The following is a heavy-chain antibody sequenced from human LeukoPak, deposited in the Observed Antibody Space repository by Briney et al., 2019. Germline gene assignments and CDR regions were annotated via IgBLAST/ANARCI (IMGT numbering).Heavy chain of an antibody. CDR3: ARTGIAAAGTGFQH. D-gene: IGHD6-13*01. Sequence: PGGSLRLSCAASGFTFSSYSMNWVRQAPGKGLEWVSYISGSSSTIYYADSVKGRFTISRDNAKNSLYLQMNSLRAEDTAVYYCARTGIAAAGTGFQHWGQGTLVTVSS. J-gene: IGHJ1*01. V-gene: IGHV3-48*01. CDR2: ISGSSSTI. CDR1: GFTFSSYS.